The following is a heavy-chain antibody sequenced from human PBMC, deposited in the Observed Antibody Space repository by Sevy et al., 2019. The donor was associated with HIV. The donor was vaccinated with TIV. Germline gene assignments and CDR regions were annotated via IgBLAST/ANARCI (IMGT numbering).Heavy chain of an antibody. J-gene: IGHJ4*02. CDR1: GGTFSSYA. CDR3: ARVRSIRGIAAAGTAKYYFDY. V-gene: IGHV1-69*13. D-gene: IGHD6-13*01. Sequence: ASVKVSCKASGGTFSSYAISWVRQAPGQGLEWMGGIIPIFGTANYAQKFQGRVTITADESTSTAYMELSSLRSEDTAVYYCARVRSIRGIAAAGTAKYYFDYWGQGTLVTVSS. CDR2: IIPIFGTA.